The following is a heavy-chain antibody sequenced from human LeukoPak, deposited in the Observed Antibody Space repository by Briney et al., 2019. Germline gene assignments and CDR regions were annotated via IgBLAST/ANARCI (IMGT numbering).Heavy chain of an antibody. D-gene: IGHD2-2*01. Sequence: GASVKVSCKASGYTFTSYGISWGRQAPGQGLEWMGWISAYNGNTNYARKLQGRVTVTTDTSTSTAYMELRSLTSGDTAVYYCTRARIDYCSSTSCYPYYYYYMDVWGKGTTVTVSS. CDR3: TRARIDYCSSTSCYPYYYYYMDV. V-gene: IGHV1-18*01. J-gene: IGHJ6*03. CDR2: ISAYNGNT. CDR1: GYTFTSYG.